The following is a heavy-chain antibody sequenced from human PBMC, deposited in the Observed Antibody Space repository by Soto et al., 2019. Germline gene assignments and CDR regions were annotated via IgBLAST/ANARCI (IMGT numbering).Heavy chain of an antibody. V-gene: IGHV4-34*01. CDR1: GSLPVGSFSTYF. CDR2: VNTSESP. CDR3: ARARLSQWSQDYYGLDV. D-gene: IGHD6-19*01. Sequence: QVHLQQWGPGLLKPSETLSLTCGVSGSLPVGSFSTYFWTWPRQTPGKGLERIGEVNTSESPNFSPSLKSRVTTPFDTSKNQFSLNLTSVTAADTAVYYCARARLSQWSQDYYGLDVGGQGTTVAVSS. J-gene: IGHJ6*02.